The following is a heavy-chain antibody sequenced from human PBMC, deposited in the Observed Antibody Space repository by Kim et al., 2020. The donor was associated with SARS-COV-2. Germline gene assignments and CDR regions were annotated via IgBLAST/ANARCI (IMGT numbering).Heavy chain of an antibody. CDR3: TTSPDYYDSSGYPGY. D-gene: IGHD3-22*01. V-gene: IGHV3-15*01. Sequence: APVKGRFTISRDDSKNTLYLQMNSLKTEDTAVYYCTTSPDYYDSSGYPGYWGQGTLVTVSS. J-gene: IGHJ4*02.